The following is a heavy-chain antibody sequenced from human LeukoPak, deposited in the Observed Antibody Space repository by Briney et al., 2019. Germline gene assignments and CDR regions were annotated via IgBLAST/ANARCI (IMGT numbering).Heavy chain of an antibody. CDR1: GFTFSRHG. D-gene: IGHD6-19*01. CDR2: ISYDGSNK. CDR3: AKDREIDSSGWYYYYYGMDV. V-gene: IGHV3-30*18. Sequence: PGRSLRLSCAASGFTFSRHGMHWVRQAPGKGLEWVAVISYDGSNKYYADSVKGRFTISRDNSKNTLYLQMNSLRAEDAAVYYCAKDREIDSSGWYYYYYGMDVWGQGTTVTVSS. J-gene: IGHJ6*02.